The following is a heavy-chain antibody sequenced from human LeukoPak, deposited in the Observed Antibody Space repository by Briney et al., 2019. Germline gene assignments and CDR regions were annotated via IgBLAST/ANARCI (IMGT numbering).Heavy chain of an antibody. D-gene: IGHD6-13*01. V-gene: IGHV3-9*01. CDR1: GFTFSSYS. J-gene: IGHJ4*02. Sequence: PGGSLRLSCAASGFTFSSYSMNWVRQAPGKGLEWVSGISWNSGSIGYADSVKGRFTISRDNAKNSLYLQMNSLRAEDTALYYCAKVAYSSSWYAYYFDYWGQGTLVTVSS. CDR3: AKVAYSSSWYAYYFDY. CDR2: ISWNSGSI.